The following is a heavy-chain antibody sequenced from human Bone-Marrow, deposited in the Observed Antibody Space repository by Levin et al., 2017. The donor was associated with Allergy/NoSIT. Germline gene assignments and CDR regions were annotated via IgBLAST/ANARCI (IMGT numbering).Heavy chain of an antibody. V-gene: IGHV4-59*01. CDR3: ARYGGGYYSSYYYDYGMDV. J-gene: IGHJ6*02. CDR2: IYYSGST. Sequence: PSQTLSLPCTVSGGSISSSYWSWIRQPPGKGLEWIGYIYYSGSTNYNPSLKSRVTISVDTSKNQFSLKLSSVTAADTAVYYCARYGGGYYSSYYYDYGMDVWGQGTTVTVSS. CDR1: GGSISSSY. D-gene: IGHD3-22*01.